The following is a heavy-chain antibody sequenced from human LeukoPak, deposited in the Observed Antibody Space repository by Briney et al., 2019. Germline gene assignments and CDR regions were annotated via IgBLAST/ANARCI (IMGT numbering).Heavy chain of an antibody. CDR3: ASSRSFGVWGYYMDV. CDR1: GFTFSTSW. Sequence: SGGSLRLSCAASGFTFSTSWMHWVRQAPGKGLVWVSRINSDGSGTTYADSVKGRFTISRDNAKNTLYLQMNSPRAEDTAVYYCASSRSFGVWGYYMDVWGKGTTVTVSS. D-gene: IGHD3-10*01. J-gene: IGHJ6*03. CDR2: INSDGSGT. V-gene: IGHV3-74*01.